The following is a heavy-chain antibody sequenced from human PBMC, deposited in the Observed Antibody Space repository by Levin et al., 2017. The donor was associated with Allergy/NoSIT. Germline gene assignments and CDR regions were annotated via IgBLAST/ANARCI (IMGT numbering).Heavy chain of an antibody. D-gene: IGHD2-8*02. V-gene: IGHV3-30-3*01. J-gene: IGHJ4*02. CDR2: ISYDSNNK. Sequence: LAGGSLRLSCEASGFTFGSHAMHWVRQAPGKGLEWVAVISYDSNNKFYADSVKGRFTISRDNSKHTLSLQMNSLRAEDTALYYCARDPRLGVPGGPNLDYWGQGTLVTVSS. CDR3: ARDPRLGVPGGPNLDY. CDR1: GFTFGSHA.